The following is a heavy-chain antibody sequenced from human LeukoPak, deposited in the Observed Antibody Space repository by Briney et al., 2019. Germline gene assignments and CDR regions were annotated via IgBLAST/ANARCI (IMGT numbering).Heavy chain of an antibody. CDR3: ARVSYNWFDP. CDR1: GYTFTSYA. Sequence: ASVKVSCKASGYTFTSYAISWVRQAPGQGLECMGWISAYNGSTYYAQNFQGRVTMTADTSTSTAYMELRSLRSDDTAVYYCARVSYNWFDPWGQGTLLTVSP. CDR2: ISAYNGST. D-gene: IGHD6-6*01. J-gene: IGHJ5*02. V-gene: IGHV1-18*01.